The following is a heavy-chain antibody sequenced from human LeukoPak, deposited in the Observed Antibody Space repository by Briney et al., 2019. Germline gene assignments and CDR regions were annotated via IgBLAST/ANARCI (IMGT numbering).Heavy chain of an antibody. J-gene: IGHJ6*03. CDR3: ARDPYSGNYGNYYYYYMDV. D-gene: IGHD1-26*01. V-gene: IGHV1-2*02. CDR1: GYTFTDYY. Sequence: ASIKVSCKASGYTFTDYYIHWVRQAPGQGLEWMGWINPNNGGTNYAQKFQGRVTMTRDTSISTAYMELSRLRSDDTAVYYCARDPYSGNYGNYYYYYMDVWGKGTTVTISS. CDR2: INPNNGGT.